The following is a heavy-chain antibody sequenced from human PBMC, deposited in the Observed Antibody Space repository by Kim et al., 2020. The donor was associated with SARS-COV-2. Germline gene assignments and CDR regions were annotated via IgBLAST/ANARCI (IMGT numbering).Heavy chain of an antibody. V-gene: IGHV1-18*01. Sequence: ASVKVSCKASGYTFTSYAFTWVRQAPGQGLEWTGWISAYNGNTHYAQKVQGRVIMTIDTSTSTTYMELRGLTSDDTAVYYCVRVGSSDYGDYWGQGTLVTVSS. J-gene: IGHJ4*02. CDR1: GYTFTSYA. D-gene: IGHD3-10*01. CDR2: ISAYNGNT. CDR3: VRVGSSDYGDY.